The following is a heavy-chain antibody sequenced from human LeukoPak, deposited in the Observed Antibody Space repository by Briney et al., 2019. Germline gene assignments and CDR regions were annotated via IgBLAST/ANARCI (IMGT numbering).Heavy chain of an antibody. V-gene: IGHV1-2*02. CDR3: ARGGGSYHVDY. CDR2: INPNSGGT. Sequence: ASVKVSCKASGYTFTGYYVHWVRQAPGQGLEWMGWINPNSGGTNYAQQFQGRVTMTGDTSLRTTYMGLGRLTSDDTAVYYCARGGGSYHVDYWGQGTLVTVSS. D-gene: IGHD1-26*01. J-gene: IGHJ4*02. CDR1: GYTFTGYY.